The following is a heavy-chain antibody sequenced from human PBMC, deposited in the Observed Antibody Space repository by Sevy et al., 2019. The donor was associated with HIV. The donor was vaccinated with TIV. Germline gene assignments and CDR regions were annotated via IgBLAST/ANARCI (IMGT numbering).Heavy chain of an antibody. J-gene: IGHJ4*02. V-gene: IGHV1-58*01. CDR1: GFTFTSSA. CDR2: IVVGSGNT. Sequence: ASVKVSCKASGFTFTSSAVQWERQARGRRLEWIGWIVVGSGNTNYEKKFQERVTITRDMSTSTADMGLSSLRSEDTAVYYCAERGYSGYGYFDYWGQGTLVTVSS. CDR3: AERGYSGYGYFDY. D-gene: IGHD5-12*01.